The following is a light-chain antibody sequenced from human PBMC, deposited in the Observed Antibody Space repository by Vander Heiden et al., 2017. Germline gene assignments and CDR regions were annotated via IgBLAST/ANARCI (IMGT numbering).Light chain of an antibody. J-gene: IGKJ4*01. CDR2: GVS. CDR3: QQSYTSPPGDP. V-gene: IGKV1-39*01. Sequence: DIQMTQSPSSLSASVGDRVTITCRASQTISSYLNWYQQKPGKAPKLLIYGVSSLQSGVPSRFSGSGSGTDFTLTISSLQPEDFATYYCQQSYTSPPGDPFGGGTKLEIK. CDR1: QTISSY.